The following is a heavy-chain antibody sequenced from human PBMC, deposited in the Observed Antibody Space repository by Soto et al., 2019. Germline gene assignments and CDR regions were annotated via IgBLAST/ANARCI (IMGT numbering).Heavy chain of an antibody. J-gene: IGHJ6*03. D-gene: IGHD3-3*01. CDR1: GGSISSYY. CDR3: ARSYYDFWSGYYYHYYYMDV. Sequence: ASETLSLTCTVSGGSISSYYWSWIRQPPGKGLEWIGYIYYSGSTNYNPSLKSRVTISVGTSKNQFSLKLSSVTAADTAVYYCARSYYDFWSGYYYHYYYMDVWGKGTTVTVSS. CDR2: IYYSGST. V-gene: IGHV4-59*01.